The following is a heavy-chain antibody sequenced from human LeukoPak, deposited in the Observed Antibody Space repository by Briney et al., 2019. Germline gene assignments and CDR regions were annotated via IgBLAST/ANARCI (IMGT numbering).Heavy chain of an antibody. CDR3: ARGKDYYGDHIGFDY. J-gene: IGHJ4*02. CDR2: IYYSGST. D-gene: IGHD4-17*01. Sequence: SETLSLTCIVSGGSISSYYWSWIRQPPGKGLEWIGYIYYSGSTNYNPSLKSRVTISVDTSKNQFSLKLSSVTAADTAVYYCARGKDYYGDHIGFDYWGQGTLVTVSS. CDR1: GGSISSYY. V-gene: IGHV4-59*01.